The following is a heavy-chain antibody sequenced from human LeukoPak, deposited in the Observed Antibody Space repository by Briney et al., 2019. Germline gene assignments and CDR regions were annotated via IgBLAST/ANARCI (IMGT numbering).Heavy chain of an antibody. D-gene: IGHD6-19*01. Sequence: GGSLRLSCAASGFTFSAYAMHWVRQAPGKGLAWVAVISFDGMKTFYADSVKGRFTMSRDNSKNTLHLQMNSLRGDDTAVYYCARAMATIYSSGGFDYWGQGTLVTVSS. CDR1: GFTFSAYA. J-gene: IGHJ4*02. CDR3: ARAMATIYSSGGFDY. CDR2: ISFDGMKT. V-gene: IGHV3-30*14.